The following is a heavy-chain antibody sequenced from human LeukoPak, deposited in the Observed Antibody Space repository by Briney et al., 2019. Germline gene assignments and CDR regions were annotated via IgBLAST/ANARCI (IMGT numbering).Heavy chain of an antibody. Sequence: GGSLRLPCAGSGFTLSGCWMTWVRSAPGKGLEWVANIKYDGSEIQYVDSVKGRFTISRDYAKNSLYLQMNSLRVEDMAVYYCARGLGWLDPWGEGKLGTVSS. J-gene: IGHJ5*02. CDR1: GFTLSGCW. CDR3: ARGLGWLDP. V-gene: IGHV3-7*01. CDR2: IKYDGSEI.